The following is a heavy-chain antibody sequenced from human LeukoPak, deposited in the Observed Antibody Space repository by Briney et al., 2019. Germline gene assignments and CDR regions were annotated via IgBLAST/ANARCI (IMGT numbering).Heavy chain of an antibody. D-gene: IGHD3-22*01. CDR3: AKEAGDYYDSSGYYSTDFDY. J-gene: IGHJ4*02. CDR1: GFTFSSYA. Sequence: GSLRLSCAASGFTFSSYAMSWVRQAPGKGLEWVSAISGSGGSTYYADSVKGRFTISRDNSKNTLYLQMNSLRAEDTAVYYCAKEAGDYYDSSGYYSTDFDYWGQGTLVTVSS. CDR2: ISGSGGST. V-gene: IGHV3-23*01.